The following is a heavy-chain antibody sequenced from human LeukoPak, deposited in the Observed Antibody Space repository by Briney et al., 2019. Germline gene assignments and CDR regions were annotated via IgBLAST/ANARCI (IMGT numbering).Heavy chain of an antibody. D-gene: IGHD3-3*01. CDR2: VTADSGRT. CDR1: GFIFSSYA. Sequence: GGSLRLSCAASGFIFSSYAMDWVRQAPGKGLAWVSAVTADSGRTYYADSVKGQFTIFRDNSKNTLSLQMNSLRAEDTAVYYCAKDRNFGVNLRSGGHFDCWGQGTLVTVSS. J-gene: IGHJ4*02. V-gene: IGHV3-23*01. CDR3: AKDRNFGVNLRSGGHFDC.